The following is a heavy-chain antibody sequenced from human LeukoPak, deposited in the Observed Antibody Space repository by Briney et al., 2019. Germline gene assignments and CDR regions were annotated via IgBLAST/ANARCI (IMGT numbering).Heavy chain of an antibody. V-gene: IGHV5-51*01. CDR2: IYPGDSDT. D-gene: IGHD2-21*02. J-gene: IGHJ3*02. CDR1: GYSFTNYW. CDR3: ARDLGTAMVVGLSAFDI. Sequence: GESLKISCKGSGYSFTNYWIGWVRQMPGKGLEWMGIIYPGDSDTRYSPSFQGQVTISADKSISTAYLQWSSLKASDTAVYYCARDLGTAMVVGLSAFDIWGQGTMVTVSS.